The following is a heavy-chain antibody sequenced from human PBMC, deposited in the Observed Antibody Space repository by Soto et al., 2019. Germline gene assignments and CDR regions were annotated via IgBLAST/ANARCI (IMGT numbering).Heavy chain of an antibody. CDR1: GFTFSSYA. D-gene: IGHD3-10*01. Sequence: GESLKISCAASGFTFSSYAMSWVRQAPEKGLEWVSAISGSGGSTYYADSVKGRFTISRDNSKNTLYLQMNSLRAEDTAVYYCAKEAWFGESPDYWGQGTLVTVSS. CDR2: ISGSGGST. V-gene: IGHV3-23*01. CDR3: AKEAWFGESPDY. J-gene: IGHJ4*02.